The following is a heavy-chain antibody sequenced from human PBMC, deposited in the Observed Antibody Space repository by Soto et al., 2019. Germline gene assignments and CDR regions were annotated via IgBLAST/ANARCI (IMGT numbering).Heavy chain of an antibody. CDR1: GGSFSGDY. D-gene: IGHD3-22*01. CDR3: ARVTSYYDSSADYAEPEYSWFGP. CDR2: INHSGST. Sequence: SETLSLTCAVYGGSFSGDYRSWIRQPPGKGLEWIGEINHSGSTNYNPSLTRRVTTSVVKSKSPFSLKLRSVTVSDTVVYYCARVTSYYDSSADYAEPEYSWFGPWGQGPLVTVSS. J-gene: IGHJ5*02. V-gene: IGHV4-34*01.